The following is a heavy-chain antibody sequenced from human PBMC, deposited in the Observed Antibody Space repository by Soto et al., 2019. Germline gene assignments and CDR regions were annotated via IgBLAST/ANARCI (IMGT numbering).Heavy chain of an antibody. CDR3: ARQSSDTYSDYFDP. CDR2: IYPDDSDV. CDR1: GYTFTDYW. Sequence: PGESLKIPCMGSGYTFTDYWIGWVRQMPGKGLEWMGIIYPDDSDVRYSPSFQGQVTMSVDKSSNTAYLQWTSLKASDTAIYYCARQSSDTYSDYFDPWGQGTLVTVSS. D-gene: IGHD2-15*01. J-gene: IGHJ5*02. V-gene: IGHV5-51*01.